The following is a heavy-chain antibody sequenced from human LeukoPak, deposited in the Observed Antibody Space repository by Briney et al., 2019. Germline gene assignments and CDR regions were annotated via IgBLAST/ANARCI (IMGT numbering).Heavy chain of an antibody. CDR2: ISWNGGSI. CDR3: AKDSGYYDGISFDY. CDR1: GFTFDDYA. J-gene: IGHJ4*02. D-gene: IGHD3-22*01. Sequence: GGSLRLSCEASGFTFDDYAMHWVRQAPGKGLEWVSGISWNGGSIGYADSVKGRFTISRDNAKKSLYLQMNSLRGEDTAVYYCAKDSGYYDGISFDYWGQGTLVTVAS. V-gene: IGHV3-9*01.